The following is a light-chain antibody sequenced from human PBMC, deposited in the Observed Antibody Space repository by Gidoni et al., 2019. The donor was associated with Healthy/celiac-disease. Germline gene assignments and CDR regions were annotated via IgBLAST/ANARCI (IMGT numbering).Light chain of an antibody. Sequence: SYELTQPSSVSVSPGQTARITCSGDALPKQYAYWYQQKPGQAPVLVIYKASERPSGIPERFSGSSSGTTVTLTISGVHAEDEADYYCQSADSSGTYVFGTGTKVTVL. CDR1: ALPKQY. J-gene: IGLJ1*01. CDR2: KAS. CDR3: QSADSSGTYV. V-gene: IGLV3-25*03.